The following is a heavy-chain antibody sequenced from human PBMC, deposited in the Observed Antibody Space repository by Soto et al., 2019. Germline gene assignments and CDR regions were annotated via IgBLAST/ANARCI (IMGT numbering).Heavy chain of an antibody. D-gene: IGHD3-10*01. CDR1: GGSISSGGYY. Sequence: QVQLQESGPGLVKPSQTLSLACTVSGGSISSGGYYWSWIRQPPGRGLEWIGYIYYLGSTYYNPSLKRRVTISVATSKQQFSLKLSSVTAADTAAYYCARFYMVRGVMSAFDIWGQGTMVTVSS. CDR3: ARFYMVRGVMSAFDI. CDR2: IYYLGST. V-gene: IGHV4-31*03. J-gene: IGHJ3*02.